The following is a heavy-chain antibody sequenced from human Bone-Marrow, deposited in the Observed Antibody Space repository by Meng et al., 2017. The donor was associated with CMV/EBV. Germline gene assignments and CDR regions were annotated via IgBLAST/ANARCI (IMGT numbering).Heavy chain of an antibody. D-gene: IGHD5-18*01. V-gene: IGHV1-46*01. CDR1: GYTFTSYY. Sequence: KASGYTFTSYYRHWVRQAPGQGLEWMEIINPSGGSTSYAQKFQGRVTMTRDTSTSTVYMELSSLRSEDTAVYYCARDFLGYATQFDYWGQGTLVTVSS. CDR3: ARDFLGYATQFDY. J-gene: IGHJ4*02. CDR2: INPSGGST.